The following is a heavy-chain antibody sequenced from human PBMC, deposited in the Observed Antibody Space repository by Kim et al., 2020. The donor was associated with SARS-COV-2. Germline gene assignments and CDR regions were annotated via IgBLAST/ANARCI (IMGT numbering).Heavy chain of an antibody. CDR3: AKNYGLTTTGDYYYGMDV. D-gene: IGHD4-17*01. CDR2: ISYDGSNK. J-gene: IGHJ6*02. V-gene: IGHV3-30*18. CDR1: GFTFSSYG. Sequence: GGSLRLSCAASGFTFSSYGMHWVRQAPGKGLEWVAVISYDGSNKYYADSVKGRFTISRDNSKNTLYLQMNSLRAEDTAVYYCAKNYGLTTTGDYYYGMDVWGQGTTVTVSS.